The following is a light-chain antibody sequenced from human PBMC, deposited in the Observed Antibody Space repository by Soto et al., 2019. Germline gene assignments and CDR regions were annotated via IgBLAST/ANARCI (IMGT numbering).Light chain of an antibody. CDR2: GAS. J-gene: IGKJ4*01. Sequence: EIVLTQSPGTLSLSPGERATLSCRASQSVSSSYLAWYQQKPGQAPRLLIYGASSRATGIPDRFSASGSGTYFTLTSSRLEPKDFAVYYGQQYGSSPLTFCGGTKVEIK. CDR3: QQYGSSPLT. V-gene: IGKV3-20*01. CDR1: QSVSSSY.